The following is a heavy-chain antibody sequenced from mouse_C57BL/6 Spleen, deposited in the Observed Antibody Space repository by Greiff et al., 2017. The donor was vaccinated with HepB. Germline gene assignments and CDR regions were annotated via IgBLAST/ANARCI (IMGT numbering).Heavy chain of an antibody. CDR2: IDPEDGDT. CDR1: GFNIKDYY. CDR3: ASWYYGSSYGGNYAMDY. J-gene: IGHJ4*01. V-gene: IGHV14-2*01. D-gene: IGHD1-1*01. Sequence: EVQLQQSGAELVKPGASVKLSCTASGFNIKDYYMHWVKQRTEQGLEWIGRIDPEDGDTKYAPKFQGKATITADTSSTTAYLQLSSLTSADTAVYYCASWYYGSSYGGNYAMDYWGQGTSVTVSA.